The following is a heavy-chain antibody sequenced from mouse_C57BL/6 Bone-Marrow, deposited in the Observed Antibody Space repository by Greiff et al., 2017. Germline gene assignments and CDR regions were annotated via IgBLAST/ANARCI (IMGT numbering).Heavy chain of an antibody. Sequence: QVQLQQSGAELVRPGTSVKVSCKASGYAFTNYLIEWVKQRPGQGLEWIGVINPGSGGTNYNEKFKGKATLTADKSSSAAYMQLSSLTSEDSAVYFCARSDRFADWGQGTLVTVSA. CDR3: ARSDRFAD. V-gene: IGHV1-54*01. J-gene: IGHJ3*01. CDR1: GYAFTNYL. CDR2: INPGSGGT. D-gene: IGHD2-13*01.